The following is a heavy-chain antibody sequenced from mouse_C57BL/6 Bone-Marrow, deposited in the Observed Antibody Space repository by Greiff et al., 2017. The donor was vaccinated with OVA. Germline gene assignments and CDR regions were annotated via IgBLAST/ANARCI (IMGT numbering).Heavy chain of an antibody. Sequence: QVQLQQPGAELVKPGASVKMSCKASGYTFTSYWITWVKQRPGQGLEWIGDIYPGSGSTNYNEKFKGKATLTVDTSSSTAYMQLSSLTSEDSAVYYCAREVYYGSSSYAMDYWGQGTSVTVSS. V-gene: IGHV1-55*01. CDR1: GYTFTSYW. CDR3: AREVYYGSSSYAMDY. CDR2: IYPGSGST. D-gene: IGHD1-1*01. J-gene: IGHJ4*01.